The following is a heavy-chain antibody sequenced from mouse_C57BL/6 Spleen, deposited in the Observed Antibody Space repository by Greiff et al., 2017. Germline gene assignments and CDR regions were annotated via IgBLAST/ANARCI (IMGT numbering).Heavy chain of an antibody. CDR3: ARDTGYDSYAMDY. V-gene: IGHV5-16*01. CDR1: GFTFSDYY. J-gene: IGHJ4*01. Sequence: DVKLVESEGGLVQPGSSMKLSCTASGFTFSDYYMAWVRQVPEKGLEWVANINYDGSSTYYLDSLKSRFIISRDNAKNILYLQMSSLKSEDTATYYCARDTGYDSYAMDYWGQGTSVTVSS. D-gene: IGHD2-2*01. CDR2: INYDGSST.